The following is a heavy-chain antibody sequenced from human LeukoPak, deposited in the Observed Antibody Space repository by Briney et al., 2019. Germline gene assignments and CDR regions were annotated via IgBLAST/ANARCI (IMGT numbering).Heavy chain of an antibody. V-gene: IGHV3-23*01. Sequence: GGSLRLSCAASGFTFSSFALSWVRQAPGKGLEWVSTISGGGGSTYYADSVKGRFTISRDNSKDTLYLQVNSLRAEDTAVYYCAKGGKWDVTPFDYWGQGALVTVSS. CDR2: ISGGGGST. J-gene: IGHJ4*02. CDR3: AKGGKWDVTPFDY. D-gene: IGHD1-26*01. CDR1: GFTFSSFA.